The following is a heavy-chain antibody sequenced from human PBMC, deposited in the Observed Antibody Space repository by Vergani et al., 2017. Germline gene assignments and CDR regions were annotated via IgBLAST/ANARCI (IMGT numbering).Heavy chain of an antibody. Sequence: QVQLVESGGGVVQPGRSLRLSCAASGFTFSSYGMHWVRQAPGKGLEWVAVISYDGSNKYYADSVKGRFTISRDNAKNTLYLQMNSLRAEDTAVYYCARGIAAQRIWGQGTLVTVSS. CDR2: ISYDGSNK. CDR3: ARGIAAQRI. J-gene: IGHJ4*02. D-gene: IGHD6-6*01. CDR1: GFTFSSYG. V-gene: IGHV3-30*03.